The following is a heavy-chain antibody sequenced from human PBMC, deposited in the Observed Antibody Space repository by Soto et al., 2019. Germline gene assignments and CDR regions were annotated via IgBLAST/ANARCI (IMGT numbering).Heavy chain of an antibody. CDR2: IVLLLDIT. V-gene: IGHV1-69*02. CDR3: VKNSPIGSTFSGYNGIDY. Sequence: SVKVSCKASRGTFRYDIITWVRQAPGQGLEWMGRIVLLLDITNYAQKFQGRVTITADKSTGTGYMELNSLRSEDTAVYYCVKNSPIGSTFSGYNGIDYWGQGTLVTVSS. D-gene: IGHD5-12*01. CDR1: RGTFRYDI. J-gene: IGHJ4*02.